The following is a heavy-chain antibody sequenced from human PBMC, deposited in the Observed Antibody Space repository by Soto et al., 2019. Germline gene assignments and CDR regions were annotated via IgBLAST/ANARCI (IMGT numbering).Heavy chain of an antibody. CDR2: IVPMSGGP. V-gene: IGHV1-69*01. CDR3: ARVGIRLIPADLGGGYHFEGLDV. Sequence: QVQLVQSAAEVKKPGSSVKISCKASGDTFINYSFSWMRQAPGQGLEWTGGIVPMSGGPNSAEKFHDRLTITADQSTGTVTMQLSRLTSDDTAVYYCARVGIRLIPADLGGGYHFEGLDVWGQGTNVTVS. CDR1: GDTFINYS. J-gene: IGHJ6*02. D-gene: IGHD2-2*01.